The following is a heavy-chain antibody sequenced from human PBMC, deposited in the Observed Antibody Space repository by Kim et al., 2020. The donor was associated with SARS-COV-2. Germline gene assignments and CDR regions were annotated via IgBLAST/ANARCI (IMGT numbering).Heavy chain of an antibody. CDR1: GGSISSSSYY. V-gene: IGHV4-39*01. J-gene: IGHJ4*02. Sequence: SETLSLTCTVSGGSISSSSYYWGWIRQPPGKGLEWIGSIYYSGSTYYNPSLKSRVTISVDTSKNQFSLKLSSVTAADTAVYYCRGLYCSSTSCPNDYWGQGTLVTVSS. CDR2: IYYSGST. D-gene: IGHD2-2*01. CDR3: RGLYCSSTSCPNDY.